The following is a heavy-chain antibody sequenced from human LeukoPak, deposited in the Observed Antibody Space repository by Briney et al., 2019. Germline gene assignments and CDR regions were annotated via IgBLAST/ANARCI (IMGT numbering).Heavy chain of an antibody. J-gene: IGHJ4*02. CDR1: GESFTDHH. CDR3: ARGPDSREAGY. D-gene: IGHD1-14*01. V-gene: IGHV4-34*01. CDR2: ISHDEGT. Sequence: SETLSLTCGIYGESFTDHHLSWTRQPPGKGLEWIGEISHDEGTNYNPSLRSRVTISLDMSKNQFSLKLTSVTAADTAVYYCARGPDSREAGYWGPGTLVTVSS.